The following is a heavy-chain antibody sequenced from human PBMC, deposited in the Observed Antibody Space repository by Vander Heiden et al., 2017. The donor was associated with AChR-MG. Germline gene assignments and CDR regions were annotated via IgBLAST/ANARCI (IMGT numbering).Heavy chain of an antibody. CDR3: ARNGDSSGYYYRRPFDY. CDR1: GGSFSGYY. D-gene: IGHD3-22*01. CDR2: INHSGST. J-gene: IGHJ4*02. V-gene: IGHV4-34*01. Sequence: QVQLQQWGAGLLKPSETLSLTCAVYGGSFSGYYWRWIRQPPGKGLEWIGEINHSGSTNYNPSLKSRVTISVDTSKNQFSLKLSSVTAADTAVYYCARNGDSSGYYYRRPFDYWGQGTLVTVSS.